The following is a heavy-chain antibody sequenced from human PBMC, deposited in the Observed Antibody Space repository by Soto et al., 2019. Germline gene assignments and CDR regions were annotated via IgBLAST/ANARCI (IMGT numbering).Heavy chain of an antibody. J-gene: IGHJ5*02. Sequence: QISLKESGPTLVKPTQTLTLTCTCSGFSLRTSGVGVGWIRQPPGKALEWLALIYWDDDKRYSPSLKSRLTITKDTSKNQVVVTMTNMVPVDTATYYCAHTFPRMSGTGSFPPTFDPWGQGTRVTVSS. CDR1: GFSLRTSGVG. V-gene: IGHV2-5*02. CDR3: AHTFPRMSGTGSFPPTFDP. D-gene: IGHD2-15*01. CDR2: IYWDDDK.